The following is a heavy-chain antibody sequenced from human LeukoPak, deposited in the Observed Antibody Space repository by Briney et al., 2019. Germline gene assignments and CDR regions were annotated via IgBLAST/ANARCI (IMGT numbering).Heavy chain of an antibody. Sequence: VASVKVSCKASGYTFTDYYMHWVRQAPGQGLEWMGWINPNSGGTNFAQEFQGRVTMTTDTSISTAYMEVSRLRSDDTAVYYCARVRIGQQLDKYYYYAMDVWGQGTTVTVSS. CDR1: GYTFTDYY. J-gene: IGHJ6*02. CDR2: INPNSGGT. CDR3: ARVRIGQQLDKYYYYAMDV. V-gene: IGHV1-2*02. D-gene: IGHD6-13*01.